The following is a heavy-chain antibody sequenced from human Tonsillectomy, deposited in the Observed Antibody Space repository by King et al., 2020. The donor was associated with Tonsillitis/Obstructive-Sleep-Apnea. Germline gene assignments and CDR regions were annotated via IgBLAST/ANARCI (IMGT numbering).Heavy chain of an antibody. D-gene: IGHD2-2*02. CDR1: GGTFSSYA. CDR3: ARSDHIVVVPAAIAYYYYYYMDV. Sequence: VQLVESGAEVKKPGSSVKVSCKASGGTFSSYAISWVRQAPGQGLEWMGGIIPIFGTANYAQKFQGRVTITADESTSTAYMELSSLRSEDTAVYYCARSDHIVVVPAAIAYYYYYYMDVWGKGTTVTVPS. CDR2: IIPIFGTA. V-gene: IGHV1-69*01. J-gene: IGHJ6*03.